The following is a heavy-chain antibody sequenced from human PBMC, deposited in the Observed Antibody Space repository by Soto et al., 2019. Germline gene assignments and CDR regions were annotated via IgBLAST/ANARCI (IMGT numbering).Heavy chain of an antibody. CDR1: GGTFSSYA. J-gene: IGHJ4*02. CDR3: ARDAEDSSGSDY. V-gene: IGHV1-69*06. D-gene: IGHD3-22*01. Sequence: SVKVSCKASGGTFSSYAISWVRQAPGQGLEWMGGIIPIFGTATYAQKFQGRVTITADKSTSTAYMELSSLRSEDTAVYYCARDAEDSSGSDYWGQGTLVTVSS. CDR2: IIPIFGTA.